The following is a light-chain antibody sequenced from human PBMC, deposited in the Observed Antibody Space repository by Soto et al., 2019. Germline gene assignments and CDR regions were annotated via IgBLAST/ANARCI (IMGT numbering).Light chain of an antibody. CDR3: SAYTTSIALYV. CDR1: SSDVGEYKY. CDR2: DVG. V-gene: IGLV2-14*03. Sequence: QSVLTQPASVSGSPGQSITISCTESSSDVGEYKYVSWYQQHPGTAPRLIIYDVGNRPSGVSNRFSGSKSGSTASLTISGLQAEDEADYYCSAYTTSIALYVLGAGTKVTV. J-gene: IGLJ1*01.